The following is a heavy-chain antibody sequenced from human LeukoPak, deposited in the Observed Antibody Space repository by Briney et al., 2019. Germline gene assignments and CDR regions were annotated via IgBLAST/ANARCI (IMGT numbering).Heavy chain of an antibody. CDR2: ISGSGGST. D-gene: IGHD6-19*01. CDR3: AKNPGYSSGWYYRY. V-gene: IGHV3-23*01. Sequence: PGGSLRLSCAASGFTFSSYAMSWVRQAPGKGLEWVSAISGSGGSTYYADSEKGRFTISRYNSKNTLYLQMNSLRSEDTAVYYCAKNPGYSSGWYYRYWGQGTLVTVSS. J-gene: IGHJ4*02. CDR1: GFTFSSYA.